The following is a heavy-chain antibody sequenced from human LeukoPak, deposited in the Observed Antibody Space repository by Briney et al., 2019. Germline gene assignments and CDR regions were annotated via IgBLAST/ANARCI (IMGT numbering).Heavy chain of an antibody. V-gene: IGHV1-8*03. D-gene: IGHD6-13*01. CDR1: GYTFTSYD. Sequence: GASVKVSCKASGYTFTSYDINWVRQATGQGLEWMGWMNPNSGNTGYAQKFQGRVTITRDTSASTAYMELSSLRSEDTAVYYCARDLGIAAAGTMVRWTFDPWGQGTLVTVSS. CDR3: ARDLGIAAAGTMVRWTFDP. J-gene: IGHJ5*02. CDR2: MNPNSGNT.